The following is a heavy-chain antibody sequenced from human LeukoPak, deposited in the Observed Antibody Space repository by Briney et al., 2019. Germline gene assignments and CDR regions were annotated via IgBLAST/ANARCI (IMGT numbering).Heavy chain of an antibody. CDR2: ISYDGSNK. V-gene: IGHV3-30*18. CDR1: GFTFSSYG. J-gene: IGHJ4*02. CDR3: AKGTLLPWELGEGAFDY. D-gene: IGHD1-26*01. Sequence: PGGSLRLSCAASGFTFSSYGMHWVRQAPGKGLEWVAVISYDGSNKYYADSVKGRFTISRDNSKNTLYLQMNSLRAEDTAVYYCAKGTLLPWELGEGAFDYWGQGTLVTVSS.